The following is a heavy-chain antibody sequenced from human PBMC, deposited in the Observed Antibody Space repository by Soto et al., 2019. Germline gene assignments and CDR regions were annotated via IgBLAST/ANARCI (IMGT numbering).Heavy chain of an antibody. Sequence: SETLSLTCTVSGGSVSSGSYYWSWIRQPPGKGLEWIGYIYYSGSTNYNPSLKSRVTISVDTSKNQFSLKLSSVTAADTAVYYCARYCGGDCYSNYFDYWGQGTLVTSPQ. CDR1: GGSVSSGSYY. CDR3: ARYCGGDCYSNYFDY. J-gene: IGHJ4*02. D-gene: IGHD2-21*02. CDR2: IYYSGST. V-gene: IGHV4-61*01.